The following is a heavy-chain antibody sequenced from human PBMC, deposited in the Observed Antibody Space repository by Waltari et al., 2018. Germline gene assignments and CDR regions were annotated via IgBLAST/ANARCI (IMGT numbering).Heavy chain of an antibody. CDR1: GYTFTGYY. J-gene: IGHJ3*02. V-gene: IGHV1-2*02. CDR3: ARVTAVTTSWDAFDI. Sequence: QVQLVQSGAEVKKPGASVKVSCKASGYTFTGYYMHWVRQAPGQGLEWMGWINPNSGGTNYEQKFQGRVTMTRDTSISTAYMELSRLRSDDTAVYYCARVTAVTTSWDAFDIWGQGTMVTVSS. D-gene: IGHD4-17*01. CDR2: INPNSGGT.